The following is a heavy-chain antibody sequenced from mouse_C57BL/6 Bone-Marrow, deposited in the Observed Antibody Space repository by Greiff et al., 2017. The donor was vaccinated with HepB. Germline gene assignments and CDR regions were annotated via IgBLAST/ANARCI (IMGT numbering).Heavy chain of an antibody. D-gene: IGHD1-1*01. CDR2: IRSKSSNYAT. V-gene: IGHV10-3*01. CDR3: VRGPAYYYGSSCYWYFDV. CDR1: GFTFNTYA. J-gene: IGHJ1*03. Sequence: EVQLVESGGGLVQPKGSLKLSCAASGFTFNTYAMHWVRQAPGKGLEWVARIRSKSSNYATSYADSVKDRFTISRDDSPSMLYLQMNNLKTEDTAMYYGVRGPAYYYGSSCYWYFDVWGTGTTVTVSS.